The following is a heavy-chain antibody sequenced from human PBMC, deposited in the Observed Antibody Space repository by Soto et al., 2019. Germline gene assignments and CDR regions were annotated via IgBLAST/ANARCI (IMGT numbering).Heavy chain of an antibody. V-gene: IGHV1-8*01. CDR2: MNPISGNT. CDR3: VRSPGGPSNYYYNMDV. J-gene: IGHJ6*03. D-gene: IGHD3-10*01. CDR1: GYTFTSYD. Sequence: ASVKVSCKAAGYTFTSYDINWVRQATGQGLEWMGWMNPISGNTGYAQKFQGRVSMTRDTSISTAYMELSSLRSEDTAVYYCVRSPGGPSNYYYNMDVWGEGTXVTVSS.